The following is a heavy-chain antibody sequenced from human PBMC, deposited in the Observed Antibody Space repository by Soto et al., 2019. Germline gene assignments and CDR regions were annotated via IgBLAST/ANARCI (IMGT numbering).Heavy chain of an antibody. Sequence: ASVKVSCKASGGTFSSYAISWVRQAPGQGLEWMGGIIPIFGTANYAQKFQGRVTITADESTSTAYMELSSLRSEDTAVYYCARDGIAARLMDVWGQGTTVTVSS. CDR3: ARDGIAARLMDV. D-gene: IGHD6-6*01. V-gene: IGHV1-69*13. J-gene: IGHJ6*02. CDR1: GGTFSSYA. CDR2: IIPIFGTA.